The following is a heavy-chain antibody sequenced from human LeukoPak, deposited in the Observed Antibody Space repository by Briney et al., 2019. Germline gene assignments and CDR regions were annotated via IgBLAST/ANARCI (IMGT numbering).Heavy chain of an antibody. CDR1: GFTFSSFE. D-gene: IGHD2-8*02. CDR2: ISSSGSTI. Sequence: PGGSLRLSCAASGFTFSSFEMNWVRQAPGKGLEWVSYISSSGSTIDYADSVKGRFTISRDNAKNSLYLQMNSLRAEDTAVYCCARNSYWREFDYWGRGTLVTVSS. V-gene: IGHV3-48*03. CDR3: ARNSYWREFDY. J-gene: IGHJ4*02.